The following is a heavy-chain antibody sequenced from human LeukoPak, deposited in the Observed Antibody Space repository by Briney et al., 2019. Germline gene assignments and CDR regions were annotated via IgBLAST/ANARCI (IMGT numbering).Heavy chain of an antibody. V-gene: IGHV4-34*01. D-gene: IGHD3-10*01. Sequence: PSETLSLTCAVYGGSFSGYYWSWIRQPPGKGLEWIGEINHSGSTNYNPSLKSRVTISVDTSKNQFSLKLSSVTAADTAVYYCARDGPLWFGTGFDYWGQGTLVTVSS. J-gene: IGHJ4*02. CDR1: GGSFSGYY. CDR3: ARDGPLWFGTGFDY. CDR2: INHSGST.